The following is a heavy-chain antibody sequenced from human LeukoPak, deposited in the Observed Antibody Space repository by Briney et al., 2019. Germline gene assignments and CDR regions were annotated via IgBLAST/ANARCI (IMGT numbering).Heavy chain of an antibody. CDR3: ARDLIHRSGEANY. V-gene: IGHV3-11*05. D-gene: IGHD3-22*01. Sequence: GGSLRLSCAASGFTFTDFYMSWIRQAPGKGLEWISYISASGSSTNYADSVKGRFTISRDNAKNSLYLQMNSLRADDTAVYYCARDLIHRSGEANYWGQGTLVTVSS. CDR2: ISASGSST. J-gene: IGHJ4*02. CDR1: GFTFTDFY.